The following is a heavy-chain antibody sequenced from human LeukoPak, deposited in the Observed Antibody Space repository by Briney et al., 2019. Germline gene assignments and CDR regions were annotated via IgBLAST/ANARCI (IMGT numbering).Heavy chain of an antibody. CDR1: GYTFTKYG. CDR2: ISTYNDNT. Sequence: ASVKVSCKASGYTFTKYGISWVRQAPGQGLEWMGWISTYNDNTNYAQKFQGRVTMTTDTSTSTVYMELRSLRSDDTAVYYCAREVVGSGSYYKDYWGQGILVTVSS. CDR3: AREVVGSGSYYKDY. J-gene: IGHJ4*02. D-gene: IGHD3-10*01. V-gene: IGHV1-18*01.